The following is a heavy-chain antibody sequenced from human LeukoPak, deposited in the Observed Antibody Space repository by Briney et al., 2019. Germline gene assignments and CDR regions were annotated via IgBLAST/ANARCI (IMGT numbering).Heavy chain of an antibody. CDR3: ASSPYSSSWYAAPNNWFDP. CDR1: GGSISSSSYY. V-gene: IGHV4-39*01. Sequence: SETLSLTCTVSGGSISSSSYYWGCIRQPPGKGLEWIGSINYSGSTYYNPSLKSRVTISVDTSKNQFSLKLSSATAADTAVYYCASSPYSSSWYAAPNNWFDPWGQGTLVTVSS. J-gene: IGHJ5*02. CDR2: INYSGST. D-gene: IGHD6-13*01.